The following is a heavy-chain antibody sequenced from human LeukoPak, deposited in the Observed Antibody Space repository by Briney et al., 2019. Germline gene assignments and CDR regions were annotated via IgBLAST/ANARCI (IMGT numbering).Heavy chain of an antibody. CDR2: IRYDGTNK. V-gene: IGHV3-30*02. CDR3: AKALGGYCGSTSCPPDY. Sequence: PGGSLRLSCAASGFTFSSYDMHWVRQAPGKGLEWVAFIRYDGTNKNYADSVKGRFTISRDNSKNTLYLQMNSLRAEDTALYYCAKALGGYCGSTSCPPDYWGQGTLVTVSS. J-gene: IGHJ4*02. CDR1: GFTFSSYD. D-gene: IGHD2-2*01.